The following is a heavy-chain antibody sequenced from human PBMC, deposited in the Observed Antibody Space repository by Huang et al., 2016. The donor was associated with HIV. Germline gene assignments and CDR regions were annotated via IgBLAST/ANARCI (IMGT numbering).Heavy chain of an antibody. D-gene: IGHD5-12*01. CDR3: ARDSRWGIVATTLSYFDY. CDR2: VRFDGSNE. V-gene: IGHV3-30*02. CDR1: EFNFHVYG. J-gene: IGHJ4*02. Sequence: QPQLVESGGGVVQRGGSLRLSCAASEFNFHVYGMHWLRQAPGKGVGGVEFVRFDGSNEYYIDSVKGRFTISRDNSKKMLFLEMDNRRPEDTAVYFCARDSRWGIVATTLSYFDYWGQGTLVTVSS.